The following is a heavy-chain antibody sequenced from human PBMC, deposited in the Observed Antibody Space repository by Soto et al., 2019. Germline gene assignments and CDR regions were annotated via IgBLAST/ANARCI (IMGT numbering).Heavy chain of an antibody. CDR1: GYSFTSYW. J-gene: IGHJ3*02. Sequence: GESLKISCKGSGYSFTSYWIGWVRQMPGKGLEWMGIIYPGDSDTRYSPSFQGQVTISADKSISTAYLQWSSLKASDTAMYYCGSPFWGRASSGWYDAFDNWGQGTMVTVSS. V-gene: IGHV5-51*01. CDR3: GSPFWGRASSGWYDAFDN. D-gene: IGHD6-19*01. CDR2: IYPGDSDT.